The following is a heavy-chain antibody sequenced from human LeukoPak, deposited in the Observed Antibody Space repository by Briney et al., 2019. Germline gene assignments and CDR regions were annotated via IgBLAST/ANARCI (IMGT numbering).Heavy chain of an antibody. CDR2: INPNSGGT. CDR1: GYTFTDYY. CDR3: ARGGERGATIVWFDP. D-gene: IGHD1-26*01. J-gene: IGHJ5*02. Sequence: ASVKVSCKASGYTFTDYYMHWVRQAPGQGLEWMGWINPNSGGTNYARKFQGRVTMTRDTSISTAYMELSRLRSDDTAVYYCARGGERGATIVWFDPWGQGTLVTVSS. V-gene: IGHV1-2*02.